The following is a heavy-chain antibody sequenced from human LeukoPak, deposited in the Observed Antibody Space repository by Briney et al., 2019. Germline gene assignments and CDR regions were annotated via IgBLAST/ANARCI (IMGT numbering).Heavy chain of an antibody. V-gene: IGHV4-34*01. Sequence: SETLSLTCAVYGGSFSGYYWSWIRQPPGKGLEWIGEINHSGSTNYNPSLKSRVTISVDTSKNQFSLKLSSVTAADTAVYYCARFKVRDPRGIDYWGQGTLVTVSS. CDR1: GGSFSGYY. D-gene: IGHD3-10*01. J-gene: IGHJ4*02. CDR2: INHSGST. CDR3: ARFKVRDPRGIDY.